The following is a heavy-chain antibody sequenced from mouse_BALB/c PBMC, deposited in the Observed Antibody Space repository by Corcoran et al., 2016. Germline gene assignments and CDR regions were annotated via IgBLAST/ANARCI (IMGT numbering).Heavy chain of an antibody. CDR1: GFSLSTSGMG. Sequence: QVTLKESGPGILQPSQTLSLTCSFSGFSLSTSGMGVSWIRQPSGKGLEWLAHIYWDDDKRYNPSLKSRLTFSKDTSRNQVFLKITSVDTADTATYYCARNYDSDFDYWGQGTTLTVSS. V-gene: IGHV8-12*01. D-gene: IGHD2-4*01. J-gene: IGHJ2*01. CDR2: IYWDDDK. CDR3: ARNYDSDFDY.